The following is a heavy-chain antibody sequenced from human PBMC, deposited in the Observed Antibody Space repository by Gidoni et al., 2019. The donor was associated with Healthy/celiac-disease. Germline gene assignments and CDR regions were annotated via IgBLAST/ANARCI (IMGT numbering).Heavy chain of an antibody. CDR3: TTDMSDWNFRGTDY. V-gene: IGHV3-15*01. Sequence: EVQLVESGGGLVKPGGSLRLSCAASGFTFSNAWLSWVRQAPGKGLGWVGRIKSKTDGGKTDYAAPVKGRFTISRDDSKNTLYLQMNSLKTEDTAVYYCTTDMSDWNFRGTDYWGQGTLVTVSS. J-gene: IGHJ4*02. D-gene: IGHD1-7*01. CDR1: GFTFSNAW. CDR2: IKSKTDGGKT.